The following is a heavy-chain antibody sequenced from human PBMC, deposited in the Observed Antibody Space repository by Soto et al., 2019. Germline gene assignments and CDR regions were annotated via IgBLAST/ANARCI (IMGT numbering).Heavy chain of an antibody. V-gene: IGHV3-23*01. D-gene: IGHD1-26*01. Sequence: GGSLRLSCAASGFTFSSYAMSWVRQAPGKGLEWVSAISGSGGSTYYADSVKGRFIISRDNSKNTLYLQMNSLRAEDTAVYYCAKDKVSYSGSYYDYWGQGTLVTVSS. CDR1: GFTFSSYA. CDR3: AKDKVSYSGSYYDY. CDR2: ISGSGGST. J-gene: IGHJ4*02.